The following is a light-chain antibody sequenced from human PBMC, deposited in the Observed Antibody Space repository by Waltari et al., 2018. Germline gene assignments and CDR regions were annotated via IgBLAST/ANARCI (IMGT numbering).Light chain of an antibody. J-gene: IGLJ3*02. CDR3: QSYDTSLSVV. CDR2: GGT. CDR1: GSNIGAGYD. Sequence: QSVLTQPPSVSGAPGQRVTISCTGSGSNIGAGYDVHWYHQVPRTAPKLLIYGGTSRPLGVPDRFFGSTSGTSASLTITGLQVEDEGDYYCQSYDTSLSVVFGGGTKLTVL. V-gene: IGLV1-40*01.